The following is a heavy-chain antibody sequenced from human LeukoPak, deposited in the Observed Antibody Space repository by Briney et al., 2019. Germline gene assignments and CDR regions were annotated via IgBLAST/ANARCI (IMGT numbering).Heavy chain of an antibody. D-gene: IGHD3-22*01. CDR1: GFTFSSYG. V-gene: IGHV3-33*01. Sequence: GGSLRLSCAASGFTFSSYGMHWVRQAPGKGLEGVAVIWYDGSNKYYADSVKGRFTISRDNSKNTLYLQMNSLRAEDTAVYYCARLDYDSSGYYPTHAFDIWGQGTMVTVSS. CDR2: IWYDGSNK. J-gene: IGHJ3*02. CDR3: ARLDYDSSGYYPTHAFDI.